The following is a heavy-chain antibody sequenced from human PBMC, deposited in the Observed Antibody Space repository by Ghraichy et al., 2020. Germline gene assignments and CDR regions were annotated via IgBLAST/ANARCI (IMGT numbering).Heavy chain of an antibody. CDR3: ARDVSSSYGDYGRDDY. J-gene: IGHJ4*02. D-gene: IGHD4-17*01. CDR2: IKQDGSEK. Sequence: GGSLRLSCAASGFTFSSYWMSWVRQAPGKGLEWVANIKQDGSEKYYVDSVKGRFTISRDNAKNSLFLQMNSLRAEDTAVYYCARDVSSSYGDYGRDDYWGQGTLVTVCS. CDR1: GFTFSSYW. V-gene: IGHV3-7*01.